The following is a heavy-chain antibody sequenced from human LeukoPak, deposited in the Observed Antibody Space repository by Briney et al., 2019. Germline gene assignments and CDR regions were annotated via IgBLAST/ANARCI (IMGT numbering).Heavy chain of an antibody. J-gene: IGHJ4*02. V-gene: IGHV1-2*02. Sequence: ASVKVSCKASGYTFTGYYMHWVRQAPGQGLEWMGWINPHSGDTNDAQKFQGRVTMTRDTSISTANMELSRLRSDDTAVYYCTRGRGYSSDWGQGTLVTVSS. D-gene: IGHD6-25*01. CDR3: TRGRGYSSD. CDR2: INPHSGDT. CDR1: GYTFTGYY.